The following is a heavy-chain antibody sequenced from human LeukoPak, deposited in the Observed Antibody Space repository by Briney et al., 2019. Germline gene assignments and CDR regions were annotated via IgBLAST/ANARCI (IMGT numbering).Heavy chain of an antibody. CDR3: ARSYGGYPMLYYYGMDV. V-gene: IGHV4-39*07. Sequence: SETLSLTCTVSGGSISSGSYYWGWIRQPPGKGLEWIGSIYYSGSTNYNPSLKSRVTISVDKSKNQFSLKLSSVTAADTAVYYCARSYGGYPMLYYYGMDVWGQGTTVTVSS. CDR1: GGSISSGSYY. D-gene: IGHD5-12*01. J-gene: IGHJ6*02. CDR2: IYYSGST.